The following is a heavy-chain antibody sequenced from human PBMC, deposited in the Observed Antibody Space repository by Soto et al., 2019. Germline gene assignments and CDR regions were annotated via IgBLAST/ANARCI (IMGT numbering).Heavy chain of an antibody. CDR3: ARGGSGSYYFDY. CDR2: ISGSGDRT. CDR1: GFTFSSYA. V-gene: IGHV3-23*01. D-gene: IGHD1-26*01. J-gene: IGHJ4*02. Sequence: GGSLRLSCAASGFTFSSYAITWVRQAPGKGLEWVSVISGSGDRTYYADSVKGRFTISRDNSKNTLYLQMGSLRAEDMAVYYCARGGSGSYYFDYWGQGTLVTVSS.